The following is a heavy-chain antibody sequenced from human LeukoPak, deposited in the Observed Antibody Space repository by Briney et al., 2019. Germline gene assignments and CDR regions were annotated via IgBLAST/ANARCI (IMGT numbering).Heavy chain of an antibody. V-gene: IGHV3-23*01. CDR1: GFTFSSYA. CDR2: ISGSGGST. CDR3: AKSYDYGDYVPHAFDI. D-gene: IGHD4-17*01. J-gene: IGHJ3*02. Sequence: PGGSLRLSCAASGFTFSSYAMSWVRQAPGKGLEWVSAISGSGGSTYYADSVKGRFTISRDNFKNTLYLQMNSLRAEDTAVYYCAKSYDYGDYVPHAFDIWGQGTMVTVSS.